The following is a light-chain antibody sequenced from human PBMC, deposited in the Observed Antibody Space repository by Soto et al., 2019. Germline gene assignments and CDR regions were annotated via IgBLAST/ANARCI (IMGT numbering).Light chain of an antibody. J-gene: IGKJ3*01. CDR3: QQYDNWPPFT. Sequence: EIVMTQSPATLSVSPGERATLSCRASQSVRNNLAWYQQKHGQGPRRLIYGASTRATGIPARFSGSGSGTEFTLTISSLQAEDFAVYYCQQYDNWPPFTFGPGTKVDIK. CDR1: QSVRNN. CDR2: GAS. V-gene: IGKV3-15*01.